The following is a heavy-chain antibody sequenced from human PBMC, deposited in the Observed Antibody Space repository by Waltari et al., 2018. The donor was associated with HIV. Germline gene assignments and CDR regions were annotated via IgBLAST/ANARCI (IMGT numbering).Heavy chain of an antibody. Sequence: QVQVQESGPGLVKPSGTLSLTCAVSGVSISSTNWWSWVRQPPGKGLDWIEERAQSGDANYIQSLKSRAAISVDKSKTQFALMLSSVAAADTAVYYCARVAARTSYYFNYMDVWGRGTTVTVSS. D-gene: IGHD6-6*01. V-gene: IGHV4-4*02. CDR3: ARVAARTSYYFNYMDV. J-gene: IGHJ6*03. CDR1: GVSISSTNW. CDR2: RAQSGDA.